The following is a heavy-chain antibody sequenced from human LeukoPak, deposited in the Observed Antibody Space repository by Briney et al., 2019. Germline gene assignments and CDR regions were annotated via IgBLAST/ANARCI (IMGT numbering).Heavy chain of an antibody. CDR2: VYGGDAA. J-gene: IGHJ4*02. CDR1: GINVSSNY. V-gene: IGHV3-66*02. CDR3: VTSTGQQFIPYDY. D-gene: IGHD6-13*01. Sequence: GGSLRLSCAASGINVSSNYMTWIRQAPGKGLEWVSLVYGGDAAYYAESVRGRFMISRDNLKNTLFLQMNSLRVEDTAVYYCVTSTGQQFIPYDYWGQGTHVTVSS.